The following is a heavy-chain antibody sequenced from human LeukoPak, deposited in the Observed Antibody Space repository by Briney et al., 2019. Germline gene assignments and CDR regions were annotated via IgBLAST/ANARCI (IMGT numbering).Heavy chain of an antibody. Sequence: GGSLRLSCAASGFTFSVYYMSWIRQAPGKGLEWVAVISYDGSNKYYADSVKGRFTISRDNSKNTLYLQMNSLRAEDTAVYYCARSGIAVAGNWFDPWGQGTLVTVSS. CDR3: ARSGIAVAGNWFDP. J-gene: IGHJ5*02. CDR1: GFTFSVYY. CDR2: ISYDGSNK. D-gene: IGHD6-19*01. V-gene: IGHV3-30-3*01.